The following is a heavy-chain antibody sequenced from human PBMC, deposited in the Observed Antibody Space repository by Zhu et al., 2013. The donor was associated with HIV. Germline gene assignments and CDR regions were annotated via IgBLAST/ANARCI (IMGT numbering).Heavy chain of an antibody. J-gene: IGHJ4*02. CDR2: INPNSGAT. Sequence: QVQLVQSGAEVKKPGASVKVSCKASGYTFTSYYMHWVRQAPGQGLEWMGWINPNSGATNSAQKFQGRVTMTRDTSITTAYMDLSSLRSDDTAVYYCARDFWSGYYHQFDYWGQGTLVTVSS. CDR1: GYTFTSYY. V-gene: IGHV1-2*02. D-gene: IGHD3-3*01. CDR3: ARDFWSGYYHQFDY.